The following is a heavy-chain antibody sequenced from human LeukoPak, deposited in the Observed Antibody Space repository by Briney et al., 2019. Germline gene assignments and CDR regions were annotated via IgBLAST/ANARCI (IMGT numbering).Heavy chain of an antibody. V-gene: IGHV3-48*03. CDR3: ATGWPLHFDC. Sequence: GGSLRLSCAASGFTFSGYEMNWVRQAPGRGLEWVSYISSSGNAVRYADSMKGRFTTSRDNAKNSLYLQMNSLRAEDTAVYYCATGWPLHFDCWGQGTLVTVSS. J-gene: IGHJ4*02. CDR2: ISSSGNAV. D-gene: IGHD2-15*01. CDR1: GFTFSGYE.